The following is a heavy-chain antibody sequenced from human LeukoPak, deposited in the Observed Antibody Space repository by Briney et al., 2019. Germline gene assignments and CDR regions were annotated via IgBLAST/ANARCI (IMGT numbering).Heavy chain of an antibody. J-gene: IGHJ4*02. V-gene: IGHV3-7*01. CDR1: GFTFSSYW. CDR3: VGGDY. Sequence: GGSLRLSCSASGFTFSSYWMSWVRQTTGKGLECVAKIREDGNEKFYVDSVKGRFTISRDNAKNSVYLQMNSLRAEDTAVYYCVGGDYWGQGTLVTVSS. CDR2: IREDGNEK.